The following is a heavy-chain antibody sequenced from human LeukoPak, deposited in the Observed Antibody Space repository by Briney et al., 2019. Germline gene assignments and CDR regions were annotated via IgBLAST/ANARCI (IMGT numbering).Heavy chain of an antibody. Sequence: PGGTLRLSCAASGFTFSIHGMNWVRQGPGKGLEWVSGITGSGGSTYYADSVKGRFTISRDNAKNSLYLQMNSLRAEDTAVYYCARAYGSSLYYYYYMDVWGKGTTVTISS. V-gene: IGHV3-23*01. J-gene: IGHJ6*03. CDR1: GFTFSIHG. CDR2: ITGSGGST. D-gene: IGHD4-23*01. CDR3: ARAYGSSLYYYYYMDV.